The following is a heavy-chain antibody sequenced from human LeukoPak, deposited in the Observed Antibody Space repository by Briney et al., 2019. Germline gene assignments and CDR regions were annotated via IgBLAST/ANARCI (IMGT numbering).Heavy chain of an antibody. V-gene: IGHV4-34*01. Sequence: SETLSLTCAVYGGSFSGYYWSWIRQPPGKGLEWIGEINHSGSTNYNPSLKSRVTISVDTSKNQFSLKLGSVTAADTAVYYCAREPSYYGSGSYWNYFDYWGQGTLVTVSS. CDR1: GGSFSGYY. D-gene: IGHD3-10*01. CDR3: AREPSYYGSGSYWNYFDY. CDR2: INHSGST. J-gene: IGHJ4*02.